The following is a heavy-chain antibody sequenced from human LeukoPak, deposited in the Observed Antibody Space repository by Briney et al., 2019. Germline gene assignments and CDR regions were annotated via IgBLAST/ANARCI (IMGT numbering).Heavy chain of an antibody. CDR1: GGSISSYY. D-gene: IGHD6-6*01. CDR2: IYYSGST. J-gene: IGHJ5*02. CDR3: AISSYYRVWFDP. V-gene: IGHV4-59*12. Sequence: SETLSLTCTVSGGSISSYYWSWIRQLPGKGLEWIGYIYYSGSTNYNPSLKSRVTISVDTSKNQFSLMLTSVTAADTAVYYCAISSYYRVWFDPWGQGTLVTVSS.